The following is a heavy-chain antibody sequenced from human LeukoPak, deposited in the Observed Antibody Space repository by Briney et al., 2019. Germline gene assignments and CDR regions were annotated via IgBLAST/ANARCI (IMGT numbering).Heavy chain of an antibody. CDR3: ASEYYYDSSGYYRPDYYYGMDV. Sequence: SVKVSCKASGGTFSSYAISWVRQAPGQGLEWMGGIIPIFGTANYAQKFQGRVTITADESTSTAYMELSSLRSEDTAVYYCASEYYYDSSGYYRPDYYYGMDVWAKGPRSPSP. V-gene: IGHV1-69*13. CDR1: GGTFSSYA. J-gene: IGHJ6*02. CDR2: IIPIFGTA. D-gene: IGHD3-22*01.